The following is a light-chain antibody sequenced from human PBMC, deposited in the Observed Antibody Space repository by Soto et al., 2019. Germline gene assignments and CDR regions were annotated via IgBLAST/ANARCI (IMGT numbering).Light chain of an antibody. CDR3: QQYHNWPPQYT. Sequence: EIVMTQSPASLSVSPGDGATLSCRASQSVASNVAWYPQKPGQGPRLLNHGASTRAVGVPARFSGSGSGTHFTLTISSLQSEHFAFYYCQQYHNWPPQYTFGQGTKLQIK. CDR2: GAS. CDR1: QSVASN. V-gene: IGKV3-15*01. J-gene: IGKJ2*01.